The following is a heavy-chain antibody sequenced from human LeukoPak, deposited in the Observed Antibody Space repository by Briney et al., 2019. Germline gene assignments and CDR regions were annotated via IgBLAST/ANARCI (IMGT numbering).Heavy chain of an antibody. D-gene: IGHD2-2*02. V-gene: IGHV1-8*03. CDR1: GYTFTSYD. CDR3: AREGCSSTSCYMGDYWFDP. CDR2: MNPNSGNT. Sequence: ASVKVSCKASGYTFTSYDMNWVRQATGQGLEWMGWMNPNSGNTGYAQKFQGRVTITRNTSISTAYMELSSLRSEDTAVYYCAREGCSSTSCYMGDYWFDPWGQGTLVTVSS. J-gene: IGHJ5*02.